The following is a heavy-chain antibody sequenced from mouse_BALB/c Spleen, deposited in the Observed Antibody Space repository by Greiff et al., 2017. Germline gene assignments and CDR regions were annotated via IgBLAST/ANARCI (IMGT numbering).Heavy chain of an antibody. D-gene: IGHD2-4*01. CDR1: GYSITSGYF. J-gene: IGHJ3*01. Sequence: EVQLQESGPGLVKPSQSLSLTCSVTGYSITSGYFWYWIRQFPGNKLEWMGYISYDGSNNYNPSLKNRISITRDTSKNQFFLKLNSVTTEDTATYYCARDPLITSALAYWGQGTLVTVSA. CDR2: ISYDGSN. V-gene: IGHV3-6*02. CDR3: ARDPLITSALAY.